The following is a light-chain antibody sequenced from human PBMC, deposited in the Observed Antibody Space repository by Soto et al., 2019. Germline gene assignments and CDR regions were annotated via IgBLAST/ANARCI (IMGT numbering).Light chain of an antibody. CDR3: QQYHNRLYT. CDR1: QSVSSN. Sequence: EIVMTQSPATLSVSPGERATLSCRASQSVSSNLAWYQHKPGQAPRLLIYGASTRATGLPARFSGSGSGTEFTLTISSLQSEDFAVYFCQQYHNRLYTFGQGTKLEIK. CDR2: GAS. V-gene: IGKV3-15*01. J-gene: IGKJ2*01.